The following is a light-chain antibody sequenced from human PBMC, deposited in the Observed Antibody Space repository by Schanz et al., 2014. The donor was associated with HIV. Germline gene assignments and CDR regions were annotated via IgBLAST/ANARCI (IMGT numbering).Light chain of an antibody. CDR2: DLS. Sequence: QSALTQPASVSGSLGQSITISCTGTSGDGGGHNLPPWYQQNPGQAPKLMIYDLSNRPSGVSNRFSGSKSGNTASLTISGLQAEDEADYFCSSYTTSNTHVFGSGTKLTVL. CDR1: SGDGGGHNL. J-gene: IGLJ1*01. CDR3: SSYTTSNTHV. V-gene: IGLV2-14*03.